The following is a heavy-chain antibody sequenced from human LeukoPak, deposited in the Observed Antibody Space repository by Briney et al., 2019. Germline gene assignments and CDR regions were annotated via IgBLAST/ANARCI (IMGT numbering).Heavy chain of an antibody. D-gene: IGHD3-10*01. Sequence: GGSLRLSCAASGCTFSSYTMNWVRQATGKGLEWVSSISPTGESTWSADSVKGRFTISRDNAKNSVYLQMNSLRVEDTAVYFCARDFLGESGAGGYWGQGTLVTVSS. CDR1: GCTFSSYT. CDR3: ARDFLGESGAGGY. J-gene: IGHJ4*02. V-gene: IGHV3-21*01. CDR2: ISPTGEST.